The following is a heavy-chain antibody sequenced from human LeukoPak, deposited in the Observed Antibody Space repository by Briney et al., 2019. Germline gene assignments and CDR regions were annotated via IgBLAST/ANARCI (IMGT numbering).Heavy chain of an antibody. V-gene: IGHV4-30-2*01. CDR2: IYHSGST. Sequence: PSETLSLTCTVSGGSISSGGYYWCWIRQPPGKGLEWIGYIYHSGSTYYNPSLKSRVTISVDRSKNQFSLKLSSVTAADTAVYYCASEGGPEAYIWGQGTMVTVPS. CDR1: GGSISSGGYY. CDR3: ASEGGPEAYI. J-gene: IGHJ3*02. D-gene: IGHD3-16*01.